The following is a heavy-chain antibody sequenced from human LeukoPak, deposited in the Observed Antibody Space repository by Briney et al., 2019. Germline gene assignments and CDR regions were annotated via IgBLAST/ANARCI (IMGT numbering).Heavy chain of an antibody. D-gene: IGHD3-16*01. CDR1: GFTLSSYS. CDR3: AKVDPVLGRPFDP. Sequence: PGGSLRLSWAASGFTLSSYSMRWVRQAAGKGREWVAAIRGRGSRTYYADSVKGRLPISRDNAKPKLYLQMNSLRADDTAVYYCAKVDPVLGRPFDPWGQGTLVTVSS. J-gene: IGHJ5*02. V-gene: IGHV3-23*01. CDR2: IRGRGSRT.